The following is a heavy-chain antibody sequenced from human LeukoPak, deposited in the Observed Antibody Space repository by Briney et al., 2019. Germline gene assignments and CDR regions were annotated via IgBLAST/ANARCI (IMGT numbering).Heavy chain of an antibody. V-gene: IGHV4-34*01. Sequence: PSETLSLTCAVYGGSFSGYYWSWIRQPPGKGLEWIGEINHSGSTNYNPSLKSRVTISVDTSKNQFSLKLSSVSAADTAVYYCARVGVVVPAATPNWFDPWGQGTLVTVSS. J-gene: IGHJ5*02. CDR1: GGSFSGYY. CDR3: ARVGVVVPAATPNWFDP. D-gene: IGHD2-2*02. CDR2: INHSGST.